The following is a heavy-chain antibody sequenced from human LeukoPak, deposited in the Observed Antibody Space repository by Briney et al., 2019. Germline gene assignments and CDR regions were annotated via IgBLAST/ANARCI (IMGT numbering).Heavy chain of an antibody. CDR2: IKQDGSEK. D-gene: IGHD3-22*01. V-gene: IGHV3-7*01. CDR1: GFTFSNHG. J-gene: IGHJ4*02. Sequence: GSLRLSCAASGFTFSNHGFNWVRQAPGKGVEGVADIKQDGSEKYYVDSVKGRFTISRDNAKNSLYLQMNSLRAEDTAVYYCARGTNYYDRSGYFPDYWGQGTLVTVSS. CDR3: ARGTNYYDRSGYFPDY.